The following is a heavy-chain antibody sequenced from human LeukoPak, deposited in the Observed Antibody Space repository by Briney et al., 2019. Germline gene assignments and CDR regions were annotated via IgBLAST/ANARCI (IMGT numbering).Heavy chain of an antibody. D-gene: IGHD2-2*01. CDR2: ISSSSSYI. Sequence: PGGSLRLSCTASGFTFKNYGMNWVRQAPGKGLEWVSSISSSSSYIYYAGSVKGRFTVSRDNAKNSLYLQMNSLRAEDTAVYYCATKVPGTALSDYWGQGTLVTVSS. CDR3: ATKVPGTALSDY. CDR1: GFTFKNYG. J-gene: IGHJ4*02. V-gene: IGHV3-21*03.